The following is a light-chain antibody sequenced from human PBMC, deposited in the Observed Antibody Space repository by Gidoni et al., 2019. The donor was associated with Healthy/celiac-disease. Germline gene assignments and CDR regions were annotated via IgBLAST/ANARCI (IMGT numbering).Light chain of an antibody. CDR1: QSVSSN. J-gene: IGKJ3*01. CDR2: GAS. Sequence: EIVMTQSPATLSVSPGARATLSCRASQSVSSNLAWYQQKPGQAPRLLIYGASTRATGIPARFSGSGSGTEFTLTISSLQSEDFAVYYCQQYNNWPRTFGPXTKVDIK. CDR3: QQYNNWPRT. V-gene: IGKV3-15*01.